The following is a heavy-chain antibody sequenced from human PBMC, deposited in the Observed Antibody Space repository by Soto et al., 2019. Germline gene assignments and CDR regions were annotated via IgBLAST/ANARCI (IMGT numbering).Heavy chain of an antibody. D-gene: IGHD6-19*01. CDR1: GYTFTNYD. Sequence: QVQLVQSGAEVKKPGASVKVSCKASGYTFTNYDIGWVRQAPGQGLEWMGWISPYSGNTRNAQKIQGRVTMTTDTPTNTAYMELRSLRFDDTAVYYCVRFASSGWYTGGYWGQGTLVTVSS. V-gene: IGHV1-18*01. J-gene: IGHJ4*02. CDR2: ISPYSGNT. CDR3: VRFASSGWYTGGY.